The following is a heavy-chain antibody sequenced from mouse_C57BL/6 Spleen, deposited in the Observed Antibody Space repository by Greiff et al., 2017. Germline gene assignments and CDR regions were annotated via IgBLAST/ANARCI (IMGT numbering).Heavy chain of an antibody. Sequence: EVKVEESGGGLVQPGGSMKLSCVVSGFTFSNYWMNWVRQSPEQGLEWIAQIRFKSDNYATHYEESVKGRFTISRDDTKSSVYLQMNNLRADATGIYYCAGQRYFDVWGTGTTVTVSS. CDR1: GFTFSNYW. CDR2: IRFKSDNYAT. V-gene: IGHV6-3*01. CDR3: AGQRYFDV. J-gene: IGHJ1*03.